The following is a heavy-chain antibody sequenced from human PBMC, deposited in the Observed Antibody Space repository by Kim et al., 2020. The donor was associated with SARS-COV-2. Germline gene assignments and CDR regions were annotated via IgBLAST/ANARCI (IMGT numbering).Heavy chain of an antibody. Sequence: GGSLRLSCVASGFTFSSYTMHWVRQAPGKGLEWVAFISHDGNNKDYADSVKGRFTISRDNSKNTLYLQMNSLRAEDTAMYYCARGSASAPPLFPLVSCETSASDTARVPFGCLAQDFLHKLYY. CDR3: ARGSASAPPLFPLVSCETSASDTARVPFGCLAQDFLHKLYY. D-gene: IGHD3-3*01. V-gene: IGHV3-30-3*01. CDR2: ISHDGNNK. CDR1: GFTFSSYT. J-gene: IGHJ6*01.